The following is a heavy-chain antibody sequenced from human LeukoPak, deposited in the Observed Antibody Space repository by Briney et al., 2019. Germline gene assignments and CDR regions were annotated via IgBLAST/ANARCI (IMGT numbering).Heavy chain of an antibody. CDR3: ARVVYSFGYCDSTTCPNWFDP. Sequence: ASVKVSCKASGYTFSDYYIHWVRQAPGAGLEWMGWINPKSGATYYEQKFQGWVTMTRDTSISTAYLQLSRLTSDDTAVYYCARVVYSFGYCDSTTCPNWFDPWGQGSLATVSS. CDR1: GYTFSDYY. J-gene: IGHJ5*02. D-gene: IGHD2/OR15-2a*01. CDR2: INPKSGAT. V-gene: IGHV1-2*04.